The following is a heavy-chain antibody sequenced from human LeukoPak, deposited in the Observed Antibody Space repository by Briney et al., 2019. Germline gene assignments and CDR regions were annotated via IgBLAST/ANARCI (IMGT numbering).Heavy chain of an antibody. V-gene: IGHV1-18*01. J-gene: IGHJ4*02. CDR2: ISAYNGNT. D-gene: IGHD3-10*01. CDR3: ARASMVRGVIIVYYFDY. Sequence: GASVKVSCKASGYTFGNYDINWVRQATGQGLEWMGWISAYNGNTNYAQKLQGRVTMTTDTSTSTAYMELRSLRSDDTAVYYCARASMVRGVIIVYYFDYWGQGTLVTVSS. CDR1: GYTFGNYD.